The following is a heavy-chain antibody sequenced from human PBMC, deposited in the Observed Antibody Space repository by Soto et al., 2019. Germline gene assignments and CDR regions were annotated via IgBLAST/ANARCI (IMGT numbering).Heavy chain of an antibody. Sequence: QMQLVQSGAEVKKTGSSVKVSCKGSGNTFTYVYLHWVRQAPGQALEWMGWITPFNGNTKYAQKFQDRVTFTGDTSLNTAYMVLSSLRSDDTAMFCGASGRSDASGYFVYWGQGTLVTVSS. CDR1: GNTFTYVY. J-gene: IGHJ4*02. V-gene: IGHV1-45*02. CDR2: ITPFNGNT. CDR3: ASGRSDASGYFVY. D-gene: IGHD3-22*01.